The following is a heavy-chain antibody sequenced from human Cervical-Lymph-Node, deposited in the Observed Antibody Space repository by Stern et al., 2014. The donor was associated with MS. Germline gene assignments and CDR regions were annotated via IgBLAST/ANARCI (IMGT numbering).Heavy chain of an antibody. CDR3: VGSPGYSLPGRERFAY. CDR1: GGTFVAPT. D-gene: IGHD3-9*01. J-gene: IGHJ4*02. CDR2: VLPILGVA. V-gene: IGHV1-69*09. Sequence: VQLVESGPEVKKSGSSVTVSCKASGGTFVAPTFTWGRQAPGQGLARLGRVLPILGVASSTQKFQDSSHTTADNSTMNAYTALGSVRSDDTPVYYGVGSPGYSLPGRERFAYWGQGTLVTVSS.